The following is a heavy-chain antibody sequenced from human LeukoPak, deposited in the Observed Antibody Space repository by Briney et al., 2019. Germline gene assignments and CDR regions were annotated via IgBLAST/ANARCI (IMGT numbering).Heavy chain of an antibody. CDR3: ARSRLLATQVTLYYGLDV. CDR1: GFTFSKYS. Sequence: PWGSLRLSCAVSGFTFSKYSMNWVRQAPGKGLEWVASASSSGNYIYYADSVKGRFTISRDSAQDSLFLQMNNLRADDTAVYYCARSRLLATQVTLYYGLDVWGQGTTVTVSS. J-gene: IGHJ6*02. V-gene: IGHV3-21*01. CDR2: ASSSGNYI. D-gene: IGHD2-15*01.